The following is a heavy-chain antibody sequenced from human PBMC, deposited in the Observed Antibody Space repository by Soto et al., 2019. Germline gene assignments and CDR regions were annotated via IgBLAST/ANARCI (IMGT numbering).Heavy chain of an antibody. V-gene: IGHV1-2*02. Sequence: ASVKVSCKASGYTFTGYYMHWVRQAPGQGLEWMGWINPNSGGTNYAQKFQGRVTMTRDTSISTAYMELSRLRSDDTAVYYCARVMVRGVIIHYYYYGMDVWGQGTTVTVSS. CDR1: GYTFTGYY. CDR3: ARVMVRGVIIHYYYYGMDV. CDR2: INPNSGGT. J-gene: IGHJ6*02. D-gene: IGHD3-10*01.